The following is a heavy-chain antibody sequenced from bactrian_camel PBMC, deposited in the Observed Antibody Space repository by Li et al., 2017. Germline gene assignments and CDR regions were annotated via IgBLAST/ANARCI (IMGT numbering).Heavy chain of an antibody. CDR1: GYVYKDKC. CDR2: IYTVDGST. Sequence: HVQLVESGGDSVQAGGSLTLSCVASGYVYKDKCMAWFRQAPGKEREAVASIYTVDGSTYYADSVKGRFDLSQDNAKNSLYLQMNSLKPEDTAMYYCAAVSMRAGRRGWLPLDPGYYDGWGQGTQVTVS. CDR3: AAVSMRAGRRGWLPLDPGYYDG. J-gene: IGHJ4*01. D-gene: IGHD1*01. V-gene: IGHV3S54*01.